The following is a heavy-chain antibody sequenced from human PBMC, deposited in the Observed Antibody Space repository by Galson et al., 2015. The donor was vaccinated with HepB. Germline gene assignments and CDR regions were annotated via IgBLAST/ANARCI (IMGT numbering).Heavy chain of an antibody. CDR1: GFTFSSYW. Sequence: SLRLSCAVSGFTFSSYWMHWVRQAPGKGLVWVSRINRDGSSMTYADSVKGRFTISRDNARNTLYLQMNSLRVEDTSLYYCVRDGENGSNDLDYWGQGALVTVSS. V-gene: IGHV3-74*03. CDR3: VRDGENGSNDLDY. CDR2: INRDGSSM. J-gene: IGHJ4*02. D-gene: IGHD5-24*01.